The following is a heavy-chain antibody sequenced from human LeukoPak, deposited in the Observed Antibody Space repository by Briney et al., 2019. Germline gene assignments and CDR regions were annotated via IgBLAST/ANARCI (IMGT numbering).Heavy chain of an antibody. V-gene: IGHV3-66*01. Sequence: GGSLRLSCAASGFSFSTYSMNWVRQAPGKGLEWVSVIYSGDSTYYADSVKGRFTISGDNSKNTLYLQMNSLRAEDTAVYYCARDKRAAAGVNAFDIWGQGTMVTVSS. J-gene: IGHJ3*02. CDR2: IYSGDST. D-gene: IGHD6-13*01. CDR1: GFSFSTYS. CDR3: ARDKRAAAGVNAFDI.